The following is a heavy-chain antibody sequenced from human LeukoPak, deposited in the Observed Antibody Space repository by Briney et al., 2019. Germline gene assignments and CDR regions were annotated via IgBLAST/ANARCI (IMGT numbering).Heavy chain of an antibody. D-gene: IGHD2-2*01. CDR2: IHHSGST. CDR1: GFSISSGHY. CDR3: ARLPYCSSTTCYSPYYFDY. Sequence: SETLSLTCGVSGFSISSGHYWGWIRQPPGEGLEWIGSIHHSGSTYYNPSLKSRVTISVDTSKNQFSLNLSSVTAADTAVYYCARLPYCSSTTCYSPYYFDYGGQGTLVTVSS. V-gene: IGHV4-38-2*01. J-gene: IGHJ4*02.